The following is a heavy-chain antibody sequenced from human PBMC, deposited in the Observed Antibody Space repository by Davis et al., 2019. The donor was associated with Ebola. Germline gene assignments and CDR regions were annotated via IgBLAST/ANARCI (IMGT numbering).Heavy chain of an antibody. J-gene: IGHJ5*02. Sequence: GESLKISCAASGFTFSSYWMSWVRQAPGKGLEWVANIKQDGSEKYYVDSVKGRFTISRDNAKNSLYLQMNSLRAEDTAVYYCAAGTLWFDPWGQGTLVTVSS. CDR3: AAGTLWFDP. CDR1: GFTFSSYW. CDR2: IKQDGSEK. V-gene: IGHV3-7*01. D-gene: IGHD6-13*01.